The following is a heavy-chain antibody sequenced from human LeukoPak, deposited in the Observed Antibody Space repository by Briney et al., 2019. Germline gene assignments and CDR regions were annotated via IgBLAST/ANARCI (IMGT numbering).Heavy chain of an antibody. CDR2: ISYQGSNE. D-gene: IGHD3-9*01. Sequence: GGSLRLSCAASGFTFSTYPMHWVRQAPDKGLEWVAIISYQGSNEYYADSVKGRFTISTDNSTHPLYLQINNPRVEATAIYYCARVHDTTGYYPYFDSWGQGTLVTVSS. V-gene: IGHV3-30*04. CDR3: ARVHDTTGYYPYFDS. CDR1: GFTFSTYP. J-gene: IGHJ4*02.